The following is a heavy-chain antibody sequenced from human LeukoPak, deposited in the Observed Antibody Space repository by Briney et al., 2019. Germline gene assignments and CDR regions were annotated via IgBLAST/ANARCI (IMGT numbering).Heavy chain of an antibody. D-gene: IGHD4/OR15-4a*01. CDR2: IYYSGST. CDR1: GGSISSYY. J-gene: IGHJ4*02. Sequence: KSSETLSLTCTVSGGSISSYYWSWIRQPPGKGLEWIGYIYYSGSTNYNPSLKSRLTISVDASKNQFALKLSTVIATDTAVYYCASLSMVTQGYFDSWGQGTLVTVSS. V-gene: IGHV4-59*08. CDR3: ASLSMVTQGYFDS.